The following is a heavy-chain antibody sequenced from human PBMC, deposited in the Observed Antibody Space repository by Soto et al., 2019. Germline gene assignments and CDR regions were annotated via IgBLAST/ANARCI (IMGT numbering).Heavy chain of an antibody. D-gene: IGHD1-26*01. J-gene: IGHJ4*02. Sequence: ASVKVSCKASGYTFTSYGISWVRQAPGQGLEWMGWISAYNGNTNYAQKLQGRVTMTTDTSTSTAYVELRSLRYDDTAVYYCARDITGATGDYRGQGTLVTVSS. CDR2: ISAYNGNT. CDR1: GYTFTSYG. CDR3: ARDITGATGDY. V-gene: IGHV1-18*01.